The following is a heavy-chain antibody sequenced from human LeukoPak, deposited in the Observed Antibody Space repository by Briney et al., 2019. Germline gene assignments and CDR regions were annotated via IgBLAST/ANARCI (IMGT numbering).Heavy chain of an antibody. CDR3: ARGQTVTGTLYFDY. Sequence: ASVKVSCKASGYTFTSYGISWVRQAPGQELEWMGWISAYNGNTNYAQKLQGRVTMTTDTSTSTAYMELRSLRSDDTAVYYCARGQTVTGTLYFDYWGQGTLVTVSS. J-gene: IGHJ4*02. V-gene: IGHV1-18*01. CDR1: GYTFTSYG. CDR2: ISAYNGNT. D-gene: IGHD4-17*01.